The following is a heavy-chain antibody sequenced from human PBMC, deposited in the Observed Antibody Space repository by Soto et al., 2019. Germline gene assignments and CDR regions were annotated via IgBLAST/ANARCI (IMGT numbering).Heavy chain of an antibody. CDR3: ATSAGAPAD. J-gene: IGHJ4*02. Sequence: EVQLVESGGGLVQPGGSLRLSCVVSGFTFNTYWMTWIRQAPGKGVEWVANINEDGNKQNYVDCVRGRFTISRDNTKTSLYLQMNSLRVEDTAVYYCATSAGAPADWGQGTLVTVSS. CDR2: INEDGNKQ. D-gene: IGHD6-25*01. CDR1: GFTFNTYW. V-gene: IGHV3-7*01.